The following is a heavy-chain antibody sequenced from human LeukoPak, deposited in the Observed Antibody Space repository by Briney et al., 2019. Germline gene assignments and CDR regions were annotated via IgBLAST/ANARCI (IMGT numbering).Heavy chain of an antibody. J-gene: IGHJ5*02. Sequence: MSSETLSLTCTVSGGSISSYYWSWIRQPPGKGLEWIGYIYYSGSTNYNPSLKSRVTMSLDTSKNQFSLKLSSVTAADAAVYFCSRGGANDLWGQGTLVTVSS. CDR3: SRGGANDL. CDR1: GGSISSYY. V-gene: IGHV4-59*12. CDR2: IYYSGST. D-gene: IGHD4/OR15-4a*01.